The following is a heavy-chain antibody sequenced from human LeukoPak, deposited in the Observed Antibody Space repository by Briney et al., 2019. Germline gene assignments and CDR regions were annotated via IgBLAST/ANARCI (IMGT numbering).Heavy chain of an antibody. Sequence: PSETLSLTCTVSGGSISNYYWNWIRQPPGKGLEWVGHISYSGGTKYNPSLQSRVTISIDTSKNQFSLNLSSVTAADTAVYCCARRVIMSATGVPDTWLDPWGQGILVTVSS. CDR3: ARRVIMSATGVPDTWLDP. V-gene: IGHV4-59*08. D-gene: IGHD2-8*02. J-gene: IGHJ5*02. CDR2: ISYSGGT. CDR1: GGSISNYY.